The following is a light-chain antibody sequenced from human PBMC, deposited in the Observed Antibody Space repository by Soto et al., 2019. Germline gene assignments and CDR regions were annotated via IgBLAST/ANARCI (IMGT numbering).Light chain of an antibody. J-gene: IGLJ2*01. V-gene: IGLV3-21*02. Sequence: SYELTQPPSVSVAPGQTARITCGGNNIGSKSVHWYHQKPGQAPVLVVYNDRARPSGSPERFSGSNSGDTAALTISRVGAGDEATYYCQVWDTTTDHVVVGGGTK. CDR1: NIGSKS. CDR3: QVWDTTTDHVV. CDR2: NDR.